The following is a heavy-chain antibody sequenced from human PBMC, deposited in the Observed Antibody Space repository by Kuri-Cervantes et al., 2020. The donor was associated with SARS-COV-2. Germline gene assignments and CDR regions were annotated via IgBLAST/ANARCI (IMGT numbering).Heavy chain of an antibody. J-gene: IGHJ4*02. CDR3: ARDRSTHYFDY. CDR1: GFTFSSYS. Sequence: GESLKISCAASGFTFSSYSMNWVRQAPGKGLEWVSSITRSSSYIYYADSVKGRLTISRDNSKNTLYLQMNSLRAEDTAVYYCARDRSTHYFDYWGQGTLVTVSS. V-gene: IGHV3-21*01. CDR2: ITRSSSYI.